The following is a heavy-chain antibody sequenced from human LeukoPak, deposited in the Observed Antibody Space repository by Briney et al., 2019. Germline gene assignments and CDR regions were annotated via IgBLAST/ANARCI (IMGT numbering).Heavy chain of an antibody. CDR3: ARDLTVSTSHDYKYYGMGV. CDR1: GFTFNTYG. V-gene: IGHV3-33*01. Sequence: GGSLRLSCAVSGFTFNTYGMHWVRQAPGEGLEWVALIWCEGNDKYYSDFVKGRFTISRDNSKQMVYLQMDSLRVEDTAVYYCARDLTVSTSHDYKYYGMGVWGQGTTVTVSS. CDR2: IWCEGNDK. J-gene: IGHJ6*02. D-gene: IGHD4-17*01.